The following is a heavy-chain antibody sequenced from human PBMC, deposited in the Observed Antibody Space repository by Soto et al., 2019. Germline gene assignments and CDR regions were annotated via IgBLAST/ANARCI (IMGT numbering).Heavy chain of an antibody. V-gene: IGHV4-39*07. J-gene: IGHJ5*02. CDR2: MFYTGRT. Sequence: PSETLSLTCTVSGGSISNPSYYWGWVRQPPGKGLEWIGDMFYTGRTYYSPSLKSRVTISIDTSKEQFSLNLTSVTAADTAVYYCARVGYTGACDLWRQGTLVTVSS. D-gene: IGHD7-27*01. CDR1: GGSISNPSYY. CDR3: ARVGYTGACDL.